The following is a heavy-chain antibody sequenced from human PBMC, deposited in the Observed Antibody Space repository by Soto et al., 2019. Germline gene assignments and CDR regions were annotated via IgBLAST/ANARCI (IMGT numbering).Heavy chain of an antibody. J-gene: IGHJ4*02. CDR1: GGSVSSGSYY. D-gene: IGHD6-13*01. V-gene: IGHV4-61*01. CDR3: GSSSLYHGRDY. Sequence: SETLSLTCTVSGGSVSSGSYYWSWIRQPPGKGLEWIGYIYYSGSTNYNPSLKSRVTISVDTSKNQFSLKLSSVTAADTAVYYCGSSSLYHGRDYWGQGTLVTVSS. CDR2: IYYSGST.